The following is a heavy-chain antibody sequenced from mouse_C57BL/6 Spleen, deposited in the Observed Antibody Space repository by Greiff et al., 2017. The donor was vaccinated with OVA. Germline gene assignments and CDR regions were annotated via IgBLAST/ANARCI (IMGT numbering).Heavy chain of an antibody. CDR2: IRSKSNNYAT. D-gene: IGHD2-5*01. Sequence: EVQLVESGGGLVQPKGSLKLSCAASGFSFYTYAMNWVRQAPGKGLEWVARIRSKSNNYATYYADSVKDRFTISREDSESILYLQMNNLQPEVTSMYYCVSLAYYSNYDGYFDVWGTGTTVTVSS. CDR1: GFSFYTYA. V-gene: IGHV10-1*01. CDR3: VSLAYYSNYDGYFDV. J-gene: IGHJ1*03.